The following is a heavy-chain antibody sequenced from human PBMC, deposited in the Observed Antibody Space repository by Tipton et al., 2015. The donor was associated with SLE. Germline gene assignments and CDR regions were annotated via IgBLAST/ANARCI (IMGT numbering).Heavy chain of an antibody. Sequence: QLVQSGGGVVQPGRSLRLSCAASGFTFSSYGMHWVRQAPGKGLEWVAVIWYDGSNKYYADSVKGRFTISRDNSKNTLYLQMNSLRAEDTAVYYCAREDVDTAMEPGYWGQETLVTVSS. CDR3: AREDVDTAMEPGY. J-gene: IGHJ4*02. V-gene: IGHV3-33*01. CDR2: IWYDGSNK. D-gene: IGHD5-18*01. CDR1: GFTFSSYG.